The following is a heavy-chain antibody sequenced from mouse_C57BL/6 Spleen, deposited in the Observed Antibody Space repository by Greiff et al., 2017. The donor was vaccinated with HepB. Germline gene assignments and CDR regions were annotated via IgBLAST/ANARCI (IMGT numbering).Heavy chain of an antibody. CDR3: ARPFITTVVEGYYFDY. V-gene: IGHV5-17*01. D-gene: IGHD1-1*01. CDR1: GFTFSDYG. J-gene: IGHJ2*01. Sequence: EVQLQESGGGLVKPGGSLKLSCAASGFTFSDYGMHWVRQAPEKGLEWVAYISSGSSTIYYADTVKGRFTISRDNAKNTLFLQMTSLRSEDTAMYYCARPFITTVVEGYYFDYWGQGTTLTVSS. CDR2: ISSGSSTI.